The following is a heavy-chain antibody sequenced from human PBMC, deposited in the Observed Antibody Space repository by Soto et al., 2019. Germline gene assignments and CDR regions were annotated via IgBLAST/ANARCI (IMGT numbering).Heavy chain of an antibody. CDR2: IYWNDDE. V-gene: IGHV2-5*01. J-gene: IGHJ3*02. D-gene: IGHD3-16*02. CDR1: GFSLTTEGLG. Sequence: QITLKESGPTLIKPTQTLTLTCTFSGFSLTTEGLGVGWLRQAPGKALEWLALIYWNDDERFSPSLESRLTITKDTSKNQVVLTMSNMDPVDTATYYCARSFIKDAFDIWGQGTKVIVSS. CDR3: ARSFIKDAFDI.